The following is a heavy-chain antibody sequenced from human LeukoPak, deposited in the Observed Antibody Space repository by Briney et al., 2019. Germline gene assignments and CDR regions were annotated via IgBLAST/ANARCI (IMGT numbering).Heavy chain of an antibody. CDR1: GFTFSSYG. D-gene: IGHD5-18*01. Sequence: GGSLRLSCAASGFTFSSYGMHWVRQAPGKGLEWVAVISYDGSNKYCADSVKGRFTISRDNSKNTLYLQMNSLRAEDTAVYYCAKVRIQLWSDFDYWGQGTLVTVSS. V-gene: IGHV3-30*18. J-gene: IGHJ4*02. CDR3: AKVRIQLWSDFDY. CDR2: ISYDGSNK.